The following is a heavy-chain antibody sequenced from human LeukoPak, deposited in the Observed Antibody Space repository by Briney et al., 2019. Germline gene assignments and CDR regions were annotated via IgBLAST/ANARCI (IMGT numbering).Heavy chain of an antibody. CDR1: GFTFSSYW. D-gene: IGHD4-17*01. CDR3: ARDRLVYGDYYFDY. CDR2: IKQDGSEK. V-gene: IGHV3-7*03. J-gene: IGHJ4*02. Sequence: GGSLRLSCAASGFTFSSYWMSWVRQAPGKGLEWVVNIKQDGSEKYYVDSGKGRFTISRDNAKNTLYLQMNSLRAEDTAVYYCARDRLVYGDYYFDYWGQGTLVTVSS.